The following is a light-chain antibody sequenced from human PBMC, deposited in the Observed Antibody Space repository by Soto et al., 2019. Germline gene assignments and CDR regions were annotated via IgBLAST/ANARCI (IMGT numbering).Light chain of an antibody. CDR1: SSDVGSYNL. J-gene: IGLJ2*01. Sequence: QSALTQPASVTGSPGQSITISCNGTSSDVGSYNLASWYQQHPGKAPKLIIYEVNKRPSGVSIRFSGSKSGNTASLTISGLQAEDEADYYCCSYAGSSTLIFGGGTKLTVL. V-gene: IGLV2-23*02. CDR2: EVN. CDR3: CSYAGSSTLI.